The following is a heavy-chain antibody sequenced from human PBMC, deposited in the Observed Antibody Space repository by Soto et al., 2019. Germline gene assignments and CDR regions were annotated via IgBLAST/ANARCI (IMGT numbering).Heavy chain of an antibody. D-gene: IGHD1-26*01. V-gene: IGHV3-23*01. CDR2: ISGSSDVA. Sequence: EVRLLESGGGLVQPGGSLRLSCAASGLPFSTTAMNWVRQAPGKGPEWLSLISGSSDVAYYAESVKGRFTSSRDNSKNVLYLQMKSLRVEDTAVYYCAQYSGDFPVFTGLKVWGQGMTVIVSS. CDR3: AQYSGDFPVFTGLKV. CDR1: GLPFSTTA. J-gene: IGHJ6*02.